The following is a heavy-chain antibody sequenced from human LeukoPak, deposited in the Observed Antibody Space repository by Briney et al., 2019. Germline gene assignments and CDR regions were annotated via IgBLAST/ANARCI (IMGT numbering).Heavy chain of an antibody. V-gene: IGHV3-23*01. Sequence: GGSQRLSCAASGLTFSDYSMTWVRQAPGKGLFWVSGISAGGGSTYYADSVKGRFTISRDNSRNTLYLQMNSLRAEDTAVYYCAKDAAGPEYWGQGALLTVSS. CDR1: GLTFSDYS. D-gene: IGHD6-13*01. CDR3: AKDAAGPEY. CDR2: ISAGGGST. J-gene: IGHJ4*02.